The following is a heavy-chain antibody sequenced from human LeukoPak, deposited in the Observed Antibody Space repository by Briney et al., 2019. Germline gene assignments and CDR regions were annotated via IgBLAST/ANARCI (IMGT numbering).Heavy chain of an antibody. Sequence: SETLSLTCTVSGGSISSSSYYWGWIRQPPGKGLEWIGSIYYSGSTYYNPSLKSRVTISVDTSKNQFSLKLSSVTAADTAVYYCARSGPPVPLEWLFVFWFDPWGQGTLVTVSS. D-gene: IGHD3-3*01. CDR1: GGSISSSSYY. CDR2: IYYSGST. CDR3: ARSGPPVPLEWLFVFWFDP. J-gene: IGHJ5*02. V-gene: IGHV4-39*01.